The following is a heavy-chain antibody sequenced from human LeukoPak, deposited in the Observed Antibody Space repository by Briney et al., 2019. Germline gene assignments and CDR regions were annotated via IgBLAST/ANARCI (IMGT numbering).Heavy chain of an antibody. CDR3: ARLYTEYFDY. J-gene: IGHJ4*02. V-gene: IGHV4-39*01. D-gene: IGHD3-16*01. Sequence: SETLSLTCTVSGGSISSSSYYWGWIRQPPGKGLEWIGSIYYSGSTYYNPSLKSRVTISVDTSKNQFSLKLSSVTAADTAVYYCARLYTEYFDYWGQGTLVTVSS. CDR2: IYYSGST. CDR1: GGSISSSSYY.